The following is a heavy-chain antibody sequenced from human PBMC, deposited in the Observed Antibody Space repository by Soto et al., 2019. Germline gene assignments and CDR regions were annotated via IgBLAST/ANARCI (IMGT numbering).Heavy chain of an antibody. V-gene: IGHV1-18*04. CDR3: VRDPNTFGGVPYYFDY. CDR2: ISAYNGNT. D-gene: IGHD3-16*01. Sequence: ASVKVSCKASGYTFTSYGISWVRQAPGQGLEWMGWISAYNGNTNYAQKLQGRVTMTTDTSTSTAYMELRSLRSDDTAVYYCVRDPNTFGGVPYYFDYWGQGTLVTVSS. J-gene: IGHJ4*02. CDR1: GYTFTSYG.